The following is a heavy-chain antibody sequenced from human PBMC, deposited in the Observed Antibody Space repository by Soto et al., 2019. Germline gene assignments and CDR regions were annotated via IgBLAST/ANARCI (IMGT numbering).Heavy chain of an antibody. CDR2: IDPSDSYT. CDR3: ARLRSGWYETQSYYYGMDV. CDR1: GYSFTSYW. J-gene: IGHJ6*02. D-gene: IGHD6-19*01. Sequence: PGESLKISCKGSGYSFTSYWISWVRQMPGKGLEWMGRIDPSDSYTNYSPSFQGHVTISADKSISTAYLQWSSLKASDTAMYYCARLRSGWYETQSYYYGMDVWGQGTTVTVSS. V-gene: IGHV5-10-1*01.